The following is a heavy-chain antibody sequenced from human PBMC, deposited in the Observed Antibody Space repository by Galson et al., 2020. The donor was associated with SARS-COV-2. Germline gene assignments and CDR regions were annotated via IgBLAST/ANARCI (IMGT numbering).Heavy chain of an antibody. V-gene: IGHV1-2*02. CDR2: INPNSGGT. D-gene: IGHD3-3*01. J-gene: IGHJ6*02. CDR3: ARPVIDYYDFWSGYYGNYYYGMDV. Sequence: GESLKISCKASGYTFTGYYMHWVRQAPGQGLEWMGWINPNSGGTNYAQKFQGRVTMTRDTSISTAYMELSRLRSDDTAVYYCARPVIDYYDFWSGYYGNYYYGMDVWGQGTTVTVSS. CDR1: GYTFTGYY.